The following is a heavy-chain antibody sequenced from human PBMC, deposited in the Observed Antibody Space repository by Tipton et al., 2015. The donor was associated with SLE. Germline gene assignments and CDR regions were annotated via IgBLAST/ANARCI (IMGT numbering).Heavy chain of an antibody. CDR3: ARELSIYAYDAFDI. J-gene: IGHJ3*02. CDR2: IYYSGST. D-gene: IGHD2-2*01. V-gene: IGHV4-30-4*01. Sequence: TLSLTCTVSGGSISSHYWSWIRQPPGKGLEWIGYIYYSGSTYYNPSLKSRVTISVDTSKNQFSLKLSSVTAADTAVYYCARELSIYAYDAFDIWGQGTMVTVSS. CDR1: GGSISSHY.